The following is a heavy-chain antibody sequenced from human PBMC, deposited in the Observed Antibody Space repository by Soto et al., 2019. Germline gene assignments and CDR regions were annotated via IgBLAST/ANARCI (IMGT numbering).Heavy chain of an antibody. CDR3: ARSYYYDSSRYYSDYYGMDV. D-gene: IGHD3-22*01. CDR2: ISGSGGST. V-gene: IGHV3-23*01. J-gene: IGHJ6*02. CDR1: GFTFSSYG. Sequence: GGSLRLSCAASGFTFSSYGMHWVRQAPGKGLEWVSAISGSGGSTYYADSVKGRFTISRDNSKNTLYLQMNSLRAEDTAVYYCARSYYYDSSRYYSDYYGMDVWGQGTTVTVSS.